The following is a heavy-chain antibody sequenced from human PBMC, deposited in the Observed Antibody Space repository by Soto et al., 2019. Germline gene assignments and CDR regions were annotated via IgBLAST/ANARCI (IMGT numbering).Heavy chain of an antibody. V-gene: IGHV4-59*01. CDR1: GGSISSYY. CDR3: ARVPRGYSYGLPSHFDS. J-gene: IGHJ4*02. D-gene: IGHD5-18*01. Sequence: QVHLQESGPGLVKPSETLSLTCTVSGGSISSYYWSWIRQPPGKGLEWIGYIYYSGSTNYNPSLKRRGTISVDTSKNQFSLKLSSVTAADTAVYYCARVPRGYSYGLPSHFDSWGQGTLVTVSS. CDR2: IYYSGST.